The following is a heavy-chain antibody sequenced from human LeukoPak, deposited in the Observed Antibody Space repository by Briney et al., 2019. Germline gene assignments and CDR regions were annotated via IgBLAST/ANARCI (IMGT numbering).Heavy chain of an antibody. J-gene: IGHJ4*02. CDR1: GGPFSGYF. D-gene: IGHD4-23*01. V-gene: IGHV4-34*01. CDR2: IHNSGTT. Sequence: PSETLSLTCAVPGGPFSGYFWSWIRQSSGKGLEWIGEIHNSGTTNYNPSLNSRVTISEDTSKNQFYLNLSSVTAADTAVYYCATSMGGTTVGGTFDYWGQGTLVTVSS. CDR3: ATSMGGTTVGGTFDY.